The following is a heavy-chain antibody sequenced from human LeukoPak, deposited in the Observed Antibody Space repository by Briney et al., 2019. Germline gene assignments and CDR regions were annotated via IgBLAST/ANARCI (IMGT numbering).Heavy chain of an antibody. CDR1: GGSVSSGSYY. D-gene: IGHD6-19*01. CDR3: ARGQWSLYYFDY. J-gene: IGHJ4*02. Sequence: SETLSLTCTVSGGSVSSGSYYWSWIRQPPRKGLEWIGYIYYSGSTNYNPSLKSRVTISVDTSKNQFSLKLSSVTAADTAVYYCARGQWSLYYFDYWGQGTLVTVSS. V-gene: IGHV4-61*01. CDR2: IYYSGST.